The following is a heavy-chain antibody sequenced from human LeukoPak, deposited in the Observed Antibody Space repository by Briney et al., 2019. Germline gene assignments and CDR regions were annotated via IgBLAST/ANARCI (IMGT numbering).Heavy chain of an antibody. Sequence: ASVKVSCKASGYTFTSHDINWVRQATGQGLEWMGWMNPNSGNTGYAQKFQGRVTMTRNTSISTAYMELSSLRSEDTAVYYCARGTISYSSSSAYYYYMDVWGKGTTVTVSS. D-gene: IGHD6-6*01. CDR3: ARGTISYSSSSAYYYYMDV. V-gene: IGHV1-8*01. CDR1: GYTFTSHD. CDR2: MNPNSGNT. J-gene: IGHJ6*03.